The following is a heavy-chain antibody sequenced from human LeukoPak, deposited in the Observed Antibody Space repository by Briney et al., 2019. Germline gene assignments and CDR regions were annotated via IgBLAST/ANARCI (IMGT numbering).Heavy chain of an antibody. V-gene: IGHV1-2*02. CDR1: GYTFTGYY. CDR3: ARAGIEYYYDSSGPLDLDY. Sequence: AASVKVSCKASGYTFTGYYMHWVRQAPGQGLEWMGWINPNSGGTNYAQKFQGRVTMTRDTSISTAYMELSRQRADDTAVYYCARAGIEYYYDSSGPLDLDYWGQGTLVTVSS. D-gene: IGHD3-22*01. J-gene: IGHJ4*02. CDR2: INPNSGGT.